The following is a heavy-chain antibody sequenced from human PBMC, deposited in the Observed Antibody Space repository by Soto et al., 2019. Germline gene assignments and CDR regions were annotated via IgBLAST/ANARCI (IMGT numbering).Heavy chain of an antibody. CDR2: IYYSGST. D-gene: IGHD3-22*01. CDR3: AKKYYYDSSGYLGESYFDY. CDR1: GGSISSGDYY. V-gene: IGHV4-30-4*01. Sequence: SETLSLTCTVSGGSISSGDYYWSWIRQPPGKGLEWIGYIYYSGSTYYNPSLKSRVTISVDTSKNQFSLKLSSVTAADTAVYYCAKKYYYDSSGYLGESYFDYWGQGTLVTVSS. J-gene: IGHJ4*02.